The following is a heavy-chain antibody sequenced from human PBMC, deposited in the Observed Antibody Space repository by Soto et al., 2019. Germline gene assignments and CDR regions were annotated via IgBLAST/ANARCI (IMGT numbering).Heavy chain of an antibody. J-gene: IGHJ3*02. CDR1: GYTFTGYY. CDR2: INPNSGGT. CDR3: ARGEQGSRFLEWLSHAFDI. D-gene: IGHD3-3*01. Sequence: ASVKVSCKASGYTFTGYYMHWVRQAPGQGLEWMGWINPNSGGTNYAQKFQGWVTMTRDTSISTAYMELSRLRSDDTAVYYCARGEQGSRFLEWLSHAFDIWGQGTMVTVSS. V-gene: IGHV1-2*04.